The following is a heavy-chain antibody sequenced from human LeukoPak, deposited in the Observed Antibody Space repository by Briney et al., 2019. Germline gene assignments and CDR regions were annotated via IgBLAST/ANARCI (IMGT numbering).Heavy chain of an antibody. V-gene: IGHV4-61*01. CDR2: IYYSGST. D-gene: IGHD2-21*01. CDR3: ARVEGDNWFDP. J-gene: IGHJ5*02. CDR1: GGSVSNGSYY. Sequence: PSETLSLTCTVSGGSVSNGSYYWSWIRQPPGKGLEWIGYIYYSGSTNYNPSLKSRVTISVDTSKNQFSLKLSSVTAADTAVYYCARVEGDNWFDPWGQGTLVTVSS.